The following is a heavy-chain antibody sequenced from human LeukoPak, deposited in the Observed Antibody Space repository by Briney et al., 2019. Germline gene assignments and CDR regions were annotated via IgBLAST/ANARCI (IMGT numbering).Heavy chain of an antibody. D-gene: IGHD3-3*01. CDR1: GGSFSGYY. V-gene: IGHV4-59*08. CDR3: ARLFYRTFDY. CDR2: IYYSGST. Sequence: SSETLSLTCAVYGGSFSGYYWSWIRQPPGKGLEWIGYIYYSGSTNYNPSLKSRVTISVDTSKNQFSLKLSSVTAADTAVYYCARLFYRTFDYWGQGTLVTVSS. J-gene: IGHJ4*02.